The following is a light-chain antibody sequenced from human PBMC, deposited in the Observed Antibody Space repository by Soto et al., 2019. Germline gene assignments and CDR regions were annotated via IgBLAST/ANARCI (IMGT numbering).Light chain of an antibody. CDR2: RNN. Sequence: QSALTQPPSASGTPGQRVTISCSGSNSKIGRNTVNWYQQLPGTAPKLLIYRNNQRPSGVPDRFSGSKSGTSASLAISGLQSDDESDYYCASWDDGLTGYVFGTGTKVTVL. J-gene: IGLJ1*01. CDR3: ASWDDGLTGYV. V-gene: IGLV1-44*01. CDR1: NSKIGRNT.